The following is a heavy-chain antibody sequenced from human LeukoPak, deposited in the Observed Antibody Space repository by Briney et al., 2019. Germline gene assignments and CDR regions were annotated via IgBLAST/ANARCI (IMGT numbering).Heavy chain of an antibody. CDR3: ARHPYDSSRFIDY. CDR2: ISSNGGDT. CDR1: GFTYSNHA. V-gene: IGHV3-23*01. J-gene: IGHJ4*02. Sequence: PGGSLRLSCAASGFTYSNHAMSWVRQAPGRGLEWVSAISSNGGDTHYADSVKGRFTTYRDNSKSTVYLQMNSLRAEDTAVYYCARHPYDSSRFIDYWGQGTLVTVSS. D-gene: IGHD3-16*01.